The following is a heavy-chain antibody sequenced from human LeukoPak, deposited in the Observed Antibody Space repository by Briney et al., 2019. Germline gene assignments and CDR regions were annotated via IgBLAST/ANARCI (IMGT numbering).Heavy chain of an antibody. CDR1: GFTFSSSD. D-gene: IGHD3-16*01. CDR2: IRYDGNNK. Sequence: GGSLRLSCAASGFTFSSSDMHRVRQAPGKGLEWVAFIRYDGNNKYYADSVKGRLTITRDNSKNTLYLQMNSLRAADTAVYYCAKGYRNHLLILLDSWGQGTLVTVSS. J-gene: IGHJ5*01. CDR3: AKGYRNHLLILLDS. V-gene: IGHV3-30*02.